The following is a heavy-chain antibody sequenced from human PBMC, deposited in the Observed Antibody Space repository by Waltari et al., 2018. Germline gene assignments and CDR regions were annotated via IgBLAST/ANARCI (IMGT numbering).Heavy chain of an antibody. CDR1: GGSISSYY. CDR3: ASGHKDKTVYSSSWRIDY. D-gene: IGHD6-13*01. Sequence: QVQLQESGPGLVKPSETLSLTCTVSGGSISSYYWSWIRQPAGKGLEWIGRIYTSGSTNYHPSLKSRVTMSVDTSKNQFSLKLSSVTAADTAVYYCASGHKDKTVYSSSWRIDYWGQGTLVTVSS. V-gene: IGHV4-4*07. J-gene: IGHJ4*02. CDR2: IYTSGST.